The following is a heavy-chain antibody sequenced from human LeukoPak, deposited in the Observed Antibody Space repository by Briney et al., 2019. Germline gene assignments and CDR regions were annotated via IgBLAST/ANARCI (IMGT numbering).Heavy chain of an antibody. CDR2: IKSKTDGGTT. Sequence: GGSLRLSCAVSGFTFSSYAISWVRQAPGKGLEGVGRIKSKTDGGTTDYAAPVKGRFTISRDDSKNTLYLQMNSLKTEDTAVYYCTTGYCSRTSCYYFDYWGQGTLVTVSS. D-gene: IGHD2-2*01. CDR3: TTGYCSRTSCYYFDY. V-gene: IGHV3-15*01. CDR1: GFTFSSYA. J-gene: IGHJ4*02.